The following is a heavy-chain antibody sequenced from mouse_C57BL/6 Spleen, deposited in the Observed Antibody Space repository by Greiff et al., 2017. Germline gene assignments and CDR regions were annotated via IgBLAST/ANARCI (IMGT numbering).Heavy chain of an antibody. D-gene: IGHD2-4*01. CDR2: ILPGSGST. CDR3: ASQDYEYNYYAMDY. V-gene: IGHV1-9*01. Sequence: VQLQESGAELMKPGASVKLSCKATGYTFTGYWIEWVKQRPGHGLEWIGEILPGSGSTNYNEKFKGKATFTAYTSSNTAYMQLSSLTNEDSAIYYCASQDYEYNYYAMDYWGQGTSVTVSS. CDR1: GYTFTGYW. J-gene: IGHJ4*01.